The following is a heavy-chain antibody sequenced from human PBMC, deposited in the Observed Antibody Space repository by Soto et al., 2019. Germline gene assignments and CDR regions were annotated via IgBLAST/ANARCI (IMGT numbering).Heavy chain of an antibody. J-gene: IGHJ4*02. CDR3: ARYLVLGRSFDY. Sequence: CGNTCYNPSLKSRVTLSVDTSKNQFSLKLSSVTAADTAIYYCARYLVLGRSFDYWGQGTLVTVSS. CDR2: CGNT. D-gene: IGHD1-26*01. V-gene: IGHV4-31*02.